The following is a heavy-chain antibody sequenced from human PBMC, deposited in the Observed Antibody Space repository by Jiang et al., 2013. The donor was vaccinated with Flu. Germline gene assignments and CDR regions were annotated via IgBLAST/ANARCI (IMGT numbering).Heavy chain of an antibody. CDR3: ARGYCSGGSCYSEYYFDY. Sequence: YGMHWVRQAPGKGLEWGGSYMGMMEVINTMQTPVKGRFTISRDNSKNTLYLQMNSLRAEDTAVYYCARGYCSGGSCYSEYYFDYWGQGTLVTVSS. CDR2: MGMMEVI. J-gene: IGHJ4*02. D-gene: IGHD2-15*01. CDR1: YG. V-gene: IGHV3-33*01.